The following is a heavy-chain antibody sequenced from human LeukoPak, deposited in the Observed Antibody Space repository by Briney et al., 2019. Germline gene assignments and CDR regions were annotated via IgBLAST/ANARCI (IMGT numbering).Heavy chain of an antibody. CDR2: ISTSSSYI. CDR3: ARVQRSFDSSRMAAATNFA. Sequence: GGSLRLSCAASGFTFSNYTMNWVRQAPGKALEWVCSISTSSSYIYSADSVKGRFTISRDNAKNSLYLQMNSLRAEDTAVYYCARVQRSFDSSRMAAATNFAWGQGTLVSVSS. D-gene: IGHD6-13*01. J-gene: IGHJ5*02. CDR1: GFTFSNYT. V-gene: IGHV3-21*01.